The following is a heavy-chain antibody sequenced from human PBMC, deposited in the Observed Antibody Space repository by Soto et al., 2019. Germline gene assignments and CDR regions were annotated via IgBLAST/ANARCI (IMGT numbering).Heavy chain of an antibody. J-gene: IGHJ3*02. V-gene: IGHV3-66*01. Sequence: GGSLRLSCAASGFTVSSNYMSWVRQAPGKGLEWVSVIYSGGSTYYADSVKGRFTISRDNSKNTLYLQMNSLRAEDTAVYYCARGYGDYAGDAFDIWGQGTMVTVSS. CDR1: GFTVSSNY. D-gene: IGHD4-17*01. CDR2: IYSGGST. CDR3: ARGYGDYAGDAFDI.